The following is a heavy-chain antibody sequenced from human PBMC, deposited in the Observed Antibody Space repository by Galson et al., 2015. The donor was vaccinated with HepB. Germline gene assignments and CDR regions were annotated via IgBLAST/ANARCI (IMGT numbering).Heavy chain of an antibody. J-gene: IGHJ4*02. D-gene: IGHD3-3*01. V-gene: IGHV3-30*03. CDR1: GFTFSSYG. CDR2: ISYDGSNK. CDR3: ARGPYDFWSGLFDY. Sequence: SLRLSCAASGFTFSSYGMHWVRQAPGKGLEWVAVISYDGSNKYYADSVKGRLTISRDNSKNTLYLQMNSLRAEDTAVYYCARGPYDFWSGLFDYWGQGTLVTVSS.